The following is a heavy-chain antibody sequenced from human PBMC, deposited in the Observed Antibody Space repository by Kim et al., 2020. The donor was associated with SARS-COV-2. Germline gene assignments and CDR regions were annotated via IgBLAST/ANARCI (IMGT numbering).Heavy chain of an antibody. CDR2: TYYRSKWYN. D-gene: IGHD6-13*01. V-gene: IGHV6-1*01. CDR1: GDSVSSNSAA. CDR3: ARVPWYSRETYNWFDP. Sequence: SQTLSLTCAISGDSVSSNSAAWNWIRQSPSRGLEWLGRTYYRSKWYNDYAVSVKSRITINPDTSKNQFSLQLNSVTPEDTAVYYCARVPWYSRETYNWFDPWGQGTLVTVSS. J-gene: IGHJ5*02.